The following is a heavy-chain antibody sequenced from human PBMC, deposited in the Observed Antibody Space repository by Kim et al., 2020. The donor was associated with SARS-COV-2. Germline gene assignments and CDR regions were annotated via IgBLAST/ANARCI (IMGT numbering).Heavy chain of an antibody. CDR1: GYSFTSYW. V-gene: IGHV5-10-1*01. J-gene: IGHJ3*02. Sequence: GESLKISCKGSGYSFTSYWISWVRQMPGKGLEWMGRIDPSDSYTNYSPSFQGHVTISADKSISTAYLQWSSLKASDTAMYYCAKGDIVVVPAAKDAFDIWGQGTMVTVSS. D-gene: IGHD2-2*01. CDR3: AKGDIVVVPAAKDAFDI. CDR2: IDPSDSYT.